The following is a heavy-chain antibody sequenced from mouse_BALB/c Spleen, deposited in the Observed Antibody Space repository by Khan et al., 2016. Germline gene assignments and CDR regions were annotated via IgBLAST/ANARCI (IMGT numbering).Heavy chain of an antibody. J-gene: IGHJ2*01. CDR1: GYSITSDYA. D-gene: IGHD2-4*01. CDR3: ARRGITTWGYYFDY. CDR2: ISYSGST. Sequence: EVQLQESGPGLVKPSQSLSLTCTVTGYSITSDYAWNWIRQFPGNKLEWMGYISYSGSTSYNPSLKSRISITRDTSKNQFFLQLNSVTTADTATYYCARRGITTWGYYFDYWGQGTTLTVSS. V-gene: IGHV3-2*02.